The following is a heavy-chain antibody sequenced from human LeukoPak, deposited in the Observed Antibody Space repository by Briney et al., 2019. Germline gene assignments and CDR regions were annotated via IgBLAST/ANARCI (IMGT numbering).Heavy chain of an antibody. V-gene: IGHV3-23*01. D-gene: IGHD2-21*01. CDR2: ISGSGGST. Sequence: PGGSLRLSCAASGFTFSSYAMGWVRRAPGKGLEWVSAISGSGGSTYYADSVKGRFTISRDNSKNTLYLQMNSLRAEDTAVYYCAKDLFPTLPSYYYYYGMDVWGQGTTVTVSS. CDR1: GFTFSSYA. CDR3: AKDLFPTLPSYYYYYGMDV. J-gene: IGHJ6*02.